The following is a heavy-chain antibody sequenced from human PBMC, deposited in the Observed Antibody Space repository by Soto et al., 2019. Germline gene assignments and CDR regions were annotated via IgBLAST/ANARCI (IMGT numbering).Heavy chain of an antibody. J-gene: IGHJ4*02. CDR3: ARFYNSRYYFDY. CDR2: ISSSSSYI. Sequence: EVQLVESGGGLVKPGGSLRLSCAASGFTFSSYSMNWVRQAPGKGLEWVSSISSSSSYIYYADSVKGRFTISRDNAKNSLYLQMNSLRAEDTAVYYCARFYNSRYYFDYWGQGTLVTVSS. V-gene: IGHV3-21*01. CDR1: GFTFSSYS. D-gene: IGHD3-22*01.